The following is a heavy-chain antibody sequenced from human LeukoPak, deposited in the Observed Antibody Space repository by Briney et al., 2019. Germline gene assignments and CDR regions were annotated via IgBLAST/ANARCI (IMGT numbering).Heavy chain of an antibody. J-gene: IGHJ6*03. CDR3: TTDLRYYYMDV. CDR1: GFTFSNAW. V-gene: IGHV3-15*01. Sequence: GGSLRLSCAASGFTFSNAWMSWVRQAPGKGLEWAGRIKSKTDGGTTDYAAPVKGRFTISRDDSKNTLYLQMNSLKTEDTAVYYCTTDLRYYYMDVWGKGTTVTVSS. CDR2: IKSKTDGGTT.